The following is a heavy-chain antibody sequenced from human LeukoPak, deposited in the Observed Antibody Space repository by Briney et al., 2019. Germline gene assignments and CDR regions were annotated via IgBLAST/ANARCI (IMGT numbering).Heavy chain of an antibody. Sequence: ASVKVSCKASGYTFTIYDINWVRQGPGQGLEWMGWMNPNSGNTGYAQKFQGRVTMTRNTSISTAYMELSSLRSEDTAVYYCARVGDSSGYPFDYWGQGTLVTVSS. D-gene: IGHD3-22*01. J-gene: IGHJ4*02. CDR1: GYTFTIYD. CDR2: MNPNSGNT. V-gene: IGHV1-8*01. CDR3: ARVGDSSGYPFDY.